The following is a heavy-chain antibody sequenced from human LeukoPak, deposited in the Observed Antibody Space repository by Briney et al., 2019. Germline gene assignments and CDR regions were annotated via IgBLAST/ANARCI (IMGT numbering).Heavy chain of an antibody. CDR3: AASSSGYYWAAFDI. J-gene: IGHJ3*02. CDR2: IYYSGST. CDR1: GGSITGHY. Sequence: SETLSLTCTVSGGSITGHYWSWIRQPPGKGLEWIGYIYYSGSTNYNPSLKSRVTISVDTSKNQFSLKLSSVTAADTAVYYCAASSSGYYWAAFDIWGQGTMVTVSS. V-gene: IGHV4-59*11. D-gene: IGHD3-22*01.